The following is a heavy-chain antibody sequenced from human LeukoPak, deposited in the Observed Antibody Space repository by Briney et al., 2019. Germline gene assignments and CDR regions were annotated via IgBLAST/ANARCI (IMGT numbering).Heavy chain of an antibody. Sequence: GGSLRLSCAASGFTFSSFAMSWVRQAPGKGLEWVSAISGSGGSTYYADSVKGRFTISRDNSKNTLYLQMNSLRAEDTAVYYCAKSQGSSWQIFDYWGQGTLVTVSS. CDR3: AKSQGSSWQIFDY. D-gene: IGHD6-13*01. CDR1: GFTFSSFA. CDR2: ISGSGGST. V-gene: IGHV3-23*01. J-gene: IGHJ4*02.